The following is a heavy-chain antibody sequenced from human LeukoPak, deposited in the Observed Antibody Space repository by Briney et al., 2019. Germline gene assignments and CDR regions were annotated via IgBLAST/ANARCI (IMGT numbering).Heavy chain of an antibody. CDR2: INSDGSST. J-gene: IGHJ4*02. CDR1: GFTFSSYW. D-gene: IGHD3-22*01. CDR3: ARGGYYYDSSGYYYFDY. V-gene: IGHV3-74*01. Sequence: PGGSLRLSCAAAGFTFSSYWMHWVRHAPGKGLVWVSRINSDGSSTSYADSVKGRFTISRDNAKNTLYLQMNSLRAEDTAVYYCARGGYYYDSSGYYYFDYWGQGTLVTVSS.